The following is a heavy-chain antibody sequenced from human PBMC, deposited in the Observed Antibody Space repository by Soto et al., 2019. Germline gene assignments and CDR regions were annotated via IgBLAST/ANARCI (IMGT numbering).Heavy chain of an antibody. CDR1: GFTFRNCA. CDR2: ISNSGST. V-gene: IGHV3-23*05. J-gene: IGHJ4*02. CDR3: AKYGGRLSGGNSSPFDY. Sequence: GGSLRLSCAASGFTFRNCAMNWVRQAPGRGLEWVSTISNSGSTYYADAVKGRFTISRDISKNTLYLQMNSLRAEDTAVYYCAKYGGRLSGGNSSPFDYWGQGTLVTVSS. D-gene: IGHD2-21*02.